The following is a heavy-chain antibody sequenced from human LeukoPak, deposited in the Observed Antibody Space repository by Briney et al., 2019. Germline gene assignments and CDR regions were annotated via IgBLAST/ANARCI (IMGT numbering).Heavy chain of an antibody. Sequence: ASVKVSCKASGYTFTGYYMHWVRQAPGQGLEWMGWINPNSGGTNYAQKFQGRVTMTRDTSISTAYMELSRLRSDDTAVYYCAREYCSSTSCYELYWGQGTLVTVSS. D-gene: IGHD2-2*01. CDR2: INPNSGGT. V-gene: IGHV1-2*02. J-gene: IGHJ4*02. CDR3: AREYCSSTSCYELY. CDR1: GYTFTGYY.